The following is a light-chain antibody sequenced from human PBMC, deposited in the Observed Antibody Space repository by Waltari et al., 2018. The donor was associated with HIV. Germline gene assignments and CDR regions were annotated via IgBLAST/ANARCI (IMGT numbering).Light chain of an antibody. CDR1: SSNIGAGYD. Sequence: QSVLTQPPSLSGAPGQRVTISCTGSSSNIGAGYDVHWYQKHPGTAPKLHIHGNSHRPSGVPDRFSGSKSGTSVSLAITGLQAEDEADYYCQSYDSSLSGSVVFGGGTKLTVL. V-gene: IGLV1-40*01. CDR3: QSYDSSLSGSVV. CDR2: GNS. J-gene: IGLJ2*01.